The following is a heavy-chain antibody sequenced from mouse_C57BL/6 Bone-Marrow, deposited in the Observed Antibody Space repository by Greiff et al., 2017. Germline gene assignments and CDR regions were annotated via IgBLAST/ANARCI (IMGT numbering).Heavy chain of an antibody. D-gene: IGHD1-1*01. CDR3: AREERITTVVATGYFDV. CDR1: GFTFSDYY. Sequence: EVQLVESEGGLVQPGSSMKLSCTASGFTFSDYYMAWVRQVPEKGLEWVANINYDGSSTYYLDSLKSRFIISRDNAKNILYLQMSSLKSEDTATYYCAREERITTVVATGYFDVWGTGTTVTVSS. CDR2: INYDGSST. V-gene: IGHV5-16*01. J-gene: IGHJ1*03.